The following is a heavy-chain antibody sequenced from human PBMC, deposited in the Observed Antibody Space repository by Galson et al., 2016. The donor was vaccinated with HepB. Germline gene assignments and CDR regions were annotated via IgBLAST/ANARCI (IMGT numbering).Heavy chain of an antibody. V-gene: IGHV3-15*07. CDR3: TTEGFLNGHHGVDV. J-gene: IGHJ6*02. Sequence: SLRLSCAASGFIFSNAWMDWVRQAPGKGLEWVGRIRSKTSGGTTEYAAPVKGRFTISRDDLRDTLYLQMTSLTTEDTALYFCTTEGFLNGHHGVDVWGQGTTVTVSS. CDR1: GFIFSNAW. CDR2: IRSKTSGGTT. D-gene: IGHD3-9*01.